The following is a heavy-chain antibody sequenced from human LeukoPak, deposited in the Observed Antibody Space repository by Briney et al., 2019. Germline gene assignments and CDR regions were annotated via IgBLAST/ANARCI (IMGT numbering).Heavy chain of an antibody. D-gene: IGHD6-13*01. J-gene: IGHJ6*02. CDR2: INPSGGST. V-gene: IGHV1-46*01. CDR1: GYTFTSYY. Sequence: GASVKVSCKASGYTFTSYYMHWVRQAPGQGLEWMGIINPSGGSTSYAQKLQGRVTMTRDTSTSTVYMELSSLRSEDTAVYYCARAGGAAAGRYYYYYYGMDVWGQGTTVTVSS. CDR3: ARAGGAAAGRYYYYYYGMDV.